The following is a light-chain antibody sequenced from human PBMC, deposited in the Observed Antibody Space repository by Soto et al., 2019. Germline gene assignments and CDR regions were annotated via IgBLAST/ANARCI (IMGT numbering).Light chain of an antibody. CDR1: SSDVGGYNY. Sequence: QSALTQPASVPGSPGQSITISCTVTSSDVGGYNYVSWYQQHPGKAPKLMIYEVSNRPLGVSNRFSGSKSGNTASLTISGLQAEDEADYYCTSYTSSSTLDVFGTGTKVTVL. J-gene: IGLJ1*01. CDR3: TSYTSSSTLDV. CDR2: EVS. V-gene: IGLV2-14*01.